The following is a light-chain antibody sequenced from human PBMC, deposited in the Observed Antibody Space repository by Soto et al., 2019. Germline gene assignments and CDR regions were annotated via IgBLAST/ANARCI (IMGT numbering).Light chain of an antibody. CDR1: QSLRSS. CDR3: QQYNNWPQT. Sequence: ETMMTQSPDTLSVSLGERATLSCRASQSLRSSLAWYQQKPGQAPRLLIYDASTRATGIPARISGSGSGTDFTLTISGLQSEDFAVYYWQQYNNWPQTFGQGTKVDIK. J-gene: IGKJ1*01. V-gene: IGKV3-15*01. CDR2: DAS.